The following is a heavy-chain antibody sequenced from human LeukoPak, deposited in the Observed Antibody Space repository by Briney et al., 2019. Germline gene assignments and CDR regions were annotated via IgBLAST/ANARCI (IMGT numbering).Heavy chain of an antibody. D-gene: IGHD3-22*01. CDR1: GFSLSTTGVG. CDR2: IYWDGDD. J-gene: IGHJ5*02. Sequence: SGPTLVKPTQTLTLTCTFSGFSLSTTGVGVGWIRQPPGKAPEWLSLIYWDGDDRYTPSLKSRLTITNDTSKNQVVLIMTNMHPVDTATYYCVRLNGYPRRWFDPWGQGTLVTVSS. CDR3: VRLNGYPRRWFDP. V-gene: IGHV2-5*02.